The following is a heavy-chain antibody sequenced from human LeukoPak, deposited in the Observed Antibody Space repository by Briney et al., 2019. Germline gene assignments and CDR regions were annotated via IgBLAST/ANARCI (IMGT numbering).Heavy chain of an antibody. CDR1: GFTFSDYS. J-gene: IGHJ4*02. CDR2: ICSTSTYI. Sequence: GGSLRLSCAASGFTFSDYSMNWVRQAPGKGLDWVSSICSTSTYILYADSVKGRFTISRDNARNSLYLQMNSLRAEDTAVYYCARFETVAAKPLEYWGQGTLVTVSS. V-gene: IGHV3-21*01. CDR3: ARFETVAAKPLEY. D-gene: IGHD6-19*01.